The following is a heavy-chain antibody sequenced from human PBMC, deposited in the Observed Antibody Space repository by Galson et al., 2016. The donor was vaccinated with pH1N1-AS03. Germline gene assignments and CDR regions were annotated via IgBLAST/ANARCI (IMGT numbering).Heavy chain of an antibody. CDR3: ARGAYDNLTGYYNSAPFDY. CDR2: VYSKGIT. D-gene: IGHD3-9*01. V-gene: IGHV4-59*01. Sequence: ETLSLTCAVSGGSTRRYYWSWIRQPPGKGLEWIGYVYSKGITNYNTSLKSRVTISIHTIKNQFSLKLSSVTAADTAVYYCARGAYDNLTGYYNSAPFDYWGRGTLITVSS. J-gene: IGHJ4*02. CDR1: GGSTRRYY.